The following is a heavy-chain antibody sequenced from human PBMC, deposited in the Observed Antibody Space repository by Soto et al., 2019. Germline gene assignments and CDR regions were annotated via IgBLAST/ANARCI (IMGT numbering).Heavy chain of an antibody. D-gene: IGHD6-19*01. CDR2: IWYDGSNK. CDR1: GFTFSRYG. Sequence: GGSLRLSCAASGFTFSRYGMHWVRQAPGKGLEWVAVIWYDGSNKYYADSVKGRFTISRDNSKNTLYLQMNSLRAEDTAVYYCARDRQWLVLYYFDYWGQGTLVTVSS. V-gene: IGHV3-33*01. J-gene: IGHJ4*02. CDR3: ARDRQWLVLYYFDY.